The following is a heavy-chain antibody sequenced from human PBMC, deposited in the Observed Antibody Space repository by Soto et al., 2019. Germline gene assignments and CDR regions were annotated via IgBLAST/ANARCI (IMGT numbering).Heavy chain of an antibody. V-gene: IGHV3-7*01. J-gene: IGHJ4*02. CDR3: ARDQVDILTGYVHTYFDY. Sequence: GGSLRLSCAASGFTFSSYWMSWVRQAPGKGLEWVANIKQDGSEKYYVDSVKGRFTISRDNAKNSLYLQMNSLRAEDTAVYYCARDQVDILTGYVHTYFDYWGQGTLVTVSS. D-gene: IGHD3-9*01. CDR1: GFTFSSYW. CDR2: IKQDGSEK.